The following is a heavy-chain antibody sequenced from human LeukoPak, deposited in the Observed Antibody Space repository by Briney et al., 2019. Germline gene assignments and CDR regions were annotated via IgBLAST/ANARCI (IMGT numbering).Heavy chain of an antibody. D-gene: IGHD3-3*01. V-gene: IGHV3-21*01. CDR1: GFTFSTYA. Sequence: GGSLRLSCAASGFTFSTYAMNWVRQAPGKGLEWVSSISSSSSYIYYADSVKGRFTISRDNAKNSLYLQMNSLRAEDTAVYYCAREKAYYDFWSGYSSDAFDIWGQGTMVTVSS. CDR3: AREKAYYDFWSGYSSDAFDI. J-gene: IGHJ3*02. CDR2: ISSSSSYI.